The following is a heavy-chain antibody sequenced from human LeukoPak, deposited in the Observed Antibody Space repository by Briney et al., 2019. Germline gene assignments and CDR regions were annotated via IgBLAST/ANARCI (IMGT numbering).Heavy chain of an antibody. J-gene: IGHJ6*02. D-gene: IGHD3-22*01. CDR2: ISGDGGST. V-gene: IGHV3-43*02. CDR3: AKGPGSGVVKDYYYYYGMDV. CDR1: GFTFDDYA. Sequence: PGGSLRLSCAASGFTFDDYAMHWVRQAPGKGLEWVSLISGDGGSTYYADSVKGRFTISRDNSKNSLYLQMNSLRTEDTALYYCAKGPGSGVVKDYYYYYGMDVWGQGTTVTVSS.